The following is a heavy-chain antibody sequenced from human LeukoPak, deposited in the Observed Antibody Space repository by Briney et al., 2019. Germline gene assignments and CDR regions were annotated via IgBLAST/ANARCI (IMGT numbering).Heavy chain of an antibody. D-gene: IGHD1-1*01. CDR3: AREEDTGTTRWFDP. CDR1: GFIFSDYY. J-gene: IGHJ5*02. CDR2: ISGSGDST. V-gene: IGHV3-23*01. Sequence: GGSLRLSCAASGFIFSDYYMSWIRQAPGKGLEWVSGISGSGDSTHSADSVKGRFTISRDNSKNTLYLQMNSLRAEDTAVYYCAREEDTGTTRWFDPWGQGTLSPSPQ.